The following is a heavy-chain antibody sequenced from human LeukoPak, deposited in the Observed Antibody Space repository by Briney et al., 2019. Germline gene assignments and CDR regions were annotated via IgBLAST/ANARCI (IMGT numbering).Heavy chain of an antibody. Sequence: PGGSLRLSCAASGFIFSDHYMDWVRQAPGKGLDWIGRSRNRAHSYSTEYAASVKGRFTVSRADSENSLYLQMNSLKTDDTAVYYCVALIRGLGYWGQGTLVTVSS. J-gene: IGHJ4*02. CDR3: VALIRGLGY. CDR2: SRNRAHSYST. CDR1: GFIFSDHY. D-gene: IGHD3-10*01. V-gene: IGHV3-72*01.